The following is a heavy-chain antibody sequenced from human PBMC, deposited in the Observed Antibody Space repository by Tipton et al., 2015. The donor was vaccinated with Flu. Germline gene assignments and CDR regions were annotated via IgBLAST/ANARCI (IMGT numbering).Heavy chain of an antibody. CDR1: GGSISSSSYY. J-gene: IGHJ3*02. V-gene: IGHV4-39*07. CDR3: ARVSPPVGFWSGNDAFDI. CDR2: IYYSGRP. Sequence: TLSLTCTVSGGSISSSSYYWGWLRQPPGQGLEWIGSIYYSGRPYYKPSLKSRVTISVDTSKNQFSLKLSSLTAADTAGYYCARVSPPVGFWSGNDAFDIWGQGIMVAVSS. D-gene: IGHD3-3*01.